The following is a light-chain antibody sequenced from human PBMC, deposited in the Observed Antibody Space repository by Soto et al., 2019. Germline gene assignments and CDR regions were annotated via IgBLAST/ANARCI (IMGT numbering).Light chain of an antibody. CDR3: SSYTSGSTLVA. CDR2: EVS. V-gene: IGLV2-14*01. J-gene: IGLJ2*01. CDR1: SSDVGGYNY. Sequence: QSALTQPASVSGSPGQSITISCTGTSSDVGGYNYVSWYQQHPGKAPKLMIYEVSNRPSEVSNRFSGSKSGNTASLTISGLQAEDEGNYSCSSYTSGSTLVAFGGGTKLTVL.